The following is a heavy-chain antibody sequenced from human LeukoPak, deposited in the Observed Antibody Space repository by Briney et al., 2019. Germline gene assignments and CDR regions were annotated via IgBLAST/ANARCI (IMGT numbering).Heavy chain of an antibody. CDR3: AREGGGGTTGTMTYDI. Sequence: GASVKVSCKASGYTFTSYYMHWVRQALGQGLEWMGIINSSGGSTSYAQKFQGRVTMTRDTSTSTVYMELSSLRSEDTAVYYCAREGGGGTTGTMTYDIWGQGTMVTVSS. D-gene: IGHD1-1*01. J-gene: IGHJ3*02. CDR2: INSSGGST. CDR1: GYTFTSYY. V-gene: IGHV1-46*01.